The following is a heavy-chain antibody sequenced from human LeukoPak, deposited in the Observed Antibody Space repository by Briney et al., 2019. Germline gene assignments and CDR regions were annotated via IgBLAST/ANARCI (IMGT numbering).Heavy chain of an antibody. CDR2: LSYTGTT. CDR3: ARTVTYAHAPFDY. V-gene: IGHV4-59*08. J-gene: IGHJ4*02. D-gene: IGHD4-11*01. CDR1: GDSISGSY. Sequence: SETLSLTCAVSGDSISGSYWSWIRQPPGKGLEWIGFLSYTGTTSYNPSLKSRLTISGDTSRNQFSLKLDSVTAADTAVYYCARTVTYAHAPFDYWGQGTLVTVSS.